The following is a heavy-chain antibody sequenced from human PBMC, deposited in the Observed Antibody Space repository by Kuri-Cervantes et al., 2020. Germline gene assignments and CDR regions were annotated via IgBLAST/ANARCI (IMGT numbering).Heavy chain of an antibody. CDR3: ARGPHSWIQLRSFMDV. Sequence: LRLSCTVSGGSISRGSYYWSWIRQPAGKGLEWIGRIYTSGSTNYNPSLKSRVTISVDTSKNQFSLKLSSVTAADTAVYYCARGPHSWIQLRSFMDVWGQGTTVTVSS. CDR2: IYTSGST. J-gene: IGHJ6*02. V-gene: IGHV4-61*02. CDR1: GGSISRGSYY. D-gene: IGHD5-18*01.